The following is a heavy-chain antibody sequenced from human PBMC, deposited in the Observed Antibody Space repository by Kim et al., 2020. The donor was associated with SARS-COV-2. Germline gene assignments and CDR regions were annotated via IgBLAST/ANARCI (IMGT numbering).Heavy chain of an antibody. V-gene: IGHV1-3*01. CDR1: GYTFTSYA. CDR2: INAGNGNT. Sequence: ASVKVSCKASGYTFTSYAMHWVRQAPGQRLEWMGWINAGNGNTKYSQKFQGRVTITRDTSASTAYMELSSLRSEDTAVYYCARIWFGELSDYYYYGMDVWGQGTTVTVSS. J-gene: IGHJ6*02. CDR3: ARIWFGELSDYYYYGMDV. D-gene: IGHD3-10*01.